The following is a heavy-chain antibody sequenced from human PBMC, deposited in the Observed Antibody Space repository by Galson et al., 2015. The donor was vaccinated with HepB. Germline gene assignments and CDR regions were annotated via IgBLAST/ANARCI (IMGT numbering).Heavy chain of an antibody. Sequence: SVKVSCKASGGTFSSYAISWVRQAPGQGLEWMGGIIPIFGTANYAQKFQGRVTITADESTSTAYMELSSLRSEDTAVYYCAVLVGATRPGGWFDPWGQGTLVTVSS. CDR3: AVLVGATRPGGWFDP. J-gene: IGHJ5*02. CDR2: IIPIFGTA. CDR1: GGTFSSYA. D-gene: IGHD1-26*01. V-gene: IGHV1-69*13.